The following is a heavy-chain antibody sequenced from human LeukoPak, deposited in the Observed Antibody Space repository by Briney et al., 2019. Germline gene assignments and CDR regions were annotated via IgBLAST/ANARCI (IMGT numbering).Heavy chain of an antibody. J-gene: IGHJ4*02. V-gene: IGHV4-39*01. CDR3: ARRSGTYYSFFDY. CDR1: GGSISSTNYH. D-gene: IGHD1-26*01. CDR2: VYYSGST. Sequence: SETLSLTCTVSGGSISSTNYHWGWIRQPPGKGLEWIGSVYYSGSTYYNSSLKSRVTISVGTSKNQFSLKLSFVTAADTAVYFCARRSGTYYSFFDYWGQGTLVTVSS.